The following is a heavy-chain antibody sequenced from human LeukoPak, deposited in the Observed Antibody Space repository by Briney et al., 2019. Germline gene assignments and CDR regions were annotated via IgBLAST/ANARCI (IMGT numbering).Heavy chain of an antibody. D-gene: IGHD5-18*01. CDR1: GFTFSSYE. CDR3: ARDLRPRGYSYGLNPEGFDY. CDR2: ISSNGGST. J-gene: IGHJ4*02. V-gene: IGHV3-64*01. Sequence: PGGSLRLSCAASGFTFSSYEMNWVRQAPGKGLESVSAISSNGGSTYYANSVKGRFTISRDNSKNALYLQMGSLRAEDMAVYYCARDLRPRGYSYGLNPEGFDYWGQGTLVTVSS.